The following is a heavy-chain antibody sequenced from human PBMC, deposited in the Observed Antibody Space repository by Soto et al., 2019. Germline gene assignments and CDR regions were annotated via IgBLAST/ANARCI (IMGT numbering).Heavy chain of an antibody. V-gene: IGHV4-30-2*01. D-gene: IGHD3-10*01. Sequence: PSYTLSLPCSVSGASITTSRCSWSWIRQPPGKAPEWIGYVYHNGNAYPKPSLKSRVTISLDGAKNQFALKMTSVTAADTGLYYCADRPYYYYGLDVWGQGTTVTASS. J-gene: IGHJ6*02. CDR1: GASITTSRCS. CDR3: ADRPYYYYGLDV. CDR2: VYHNGNA.